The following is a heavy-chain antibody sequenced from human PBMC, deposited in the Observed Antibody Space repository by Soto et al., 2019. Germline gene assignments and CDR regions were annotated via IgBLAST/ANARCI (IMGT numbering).Heavy chain of an antibody. Sequence: EVQLVESGGGLVKPGGSLRLSCAASGFTFSSYSMNCVRQAPGKGLEWVSSISSSSSYIYYADSVKGRFTISRDNAKNSRYLQMNSLRAEDTAVYYCARASETTVVSPNLDYWVQGTLVTVSS. CDR2: ISSSSSYI. D-gene: IGHD4-17*01. J-gene: IGHJ4*02. CDR1: GFTFSSYS. V-gene: IGHV3-21*01. CDR3: ARASETTVVSPNLDY.